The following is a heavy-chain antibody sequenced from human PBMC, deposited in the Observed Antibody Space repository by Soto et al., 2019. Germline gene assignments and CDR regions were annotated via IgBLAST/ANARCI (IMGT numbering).Heavy chain of an antibody. Sequence: SETLSLTCAVSGDSISPHYWSWVRQPPGKGLEFIGYIHYSGSAVYNPSLKSRLTISLETSKNQVSLKLRSVTAADTAVYYCARHGQPLLIKNWFDSWGPGPLVTVSP. J-gene: IGHJ5*01. D-gene: IGHD3-16*01. CDR1: GDSISPHY. CDR2: IHYSGSA. CDR3: ARHGQPLLIKNWFDS. V-gene: IGHV4-59*08.